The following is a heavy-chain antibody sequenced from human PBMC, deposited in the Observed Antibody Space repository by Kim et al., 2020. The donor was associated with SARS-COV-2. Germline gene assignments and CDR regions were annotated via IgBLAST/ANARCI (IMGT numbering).Heavy chain of an antibody. CDR3: ARVPLGYGDYGGRDY. D-gene: IGHD4-17*01. J-gene: IGHJ4*02. V-gene: IGHV1-8*01. Sequence: QKFQGRVTMTRNTSISTAYMELSSLRSEDTAVYYCARVPLGYGDYGGRDYWGQGTLVTVSS.